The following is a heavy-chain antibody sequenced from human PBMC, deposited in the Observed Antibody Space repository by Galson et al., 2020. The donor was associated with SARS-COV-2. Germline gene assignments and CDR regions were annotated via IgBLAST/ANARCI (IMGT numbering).Heavy chain of an antibody. V-gene: IGHV3-30*03. CDR3: ARDFGYCTSSGCYVRSSIRRGFYYFGLDV. CDR2: ISYDGMNK. CDR1: GFSLTSYG. D-gene: IGHD2-2*01. J-gene: IGHJ6*02. Sequence: GGSLRLSCTASGFSLTSYGMHWVRRAPGKGLEWVAVISYDGMNKYYGDSVKDRFAISRDTSKNTLFLQVDSLRAEDTAVYYCARDFGYCTSSGCYVRSSIRRGFYYFGLDVWGLGTTVIVSS.